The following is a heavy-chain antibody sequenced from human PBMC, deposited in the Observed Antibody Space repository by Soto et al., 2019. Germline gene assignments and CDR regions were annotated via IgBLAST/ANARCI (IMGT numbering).Heavy chain of an antibody. CDR2: ISFDGSNK. V-gene: IGHV3-30-3*01. CDR1: GFTFNYYP. J-gene: IGHJ6*02. Sequence: ESGGGVVQPGESLRLSCAASGFTFNYYPMHWVRQTPGKGLEWVAVISFDGSNKFYADSVKGRFTVSRDNSKNMLYLQLNSLRPEDAAVYCCARLPGALVAVLYIYPLDGREAMSDVDVWGQGTTVSVSS. CDR3: ARLPGALVAVLYIYPLDGREAMSDVDV. D-gene: IGHD6-19*01.